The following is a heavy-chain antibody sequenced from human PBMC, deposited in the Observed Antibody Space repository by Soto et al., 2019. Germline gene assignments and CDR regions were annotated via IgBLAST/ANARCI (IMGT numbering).Heavy chain of an antibody. Sequence: SVEVTCKASGYTFTSYYMHWVRQAHGLGLEWMGIINPSGGSTSYAQKLQGRVTMTRDTSTSTVYMELSSLRSEDTAVYYCARAQHYDSSAPRGMDVWGQGTTVP. V-gene: IGHV1-46*04. CDR2: INPSGGST. D-gene: IGHD3-22*01. J-gene: IGHJ6*02. CDR1: GYTFTSYY. CDR3: ARAQHYDSSAPRGMDV.